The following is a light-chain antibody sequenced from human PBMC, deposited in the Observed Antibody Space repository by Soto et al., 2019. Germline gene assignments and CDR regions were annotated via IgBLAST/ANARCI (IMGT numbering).Light chain of an antibody. CDR1: SSNIGSNF. J-gene: IGLJ3*02. V-gene: IGLV1-47*02. CDR3: AAWDDNLSGWV. CDR2: SNN. Sequence: QSVLTQPPSASGTPGQRVTISCSGSSSNIGSNFVYWYHQLSGTAPKLVIYSNNQRPSGVPDRFSGSKSGTSASLAISGLRSEDEADYYCAAWDDNLSGWVFGGGTKVTVL.